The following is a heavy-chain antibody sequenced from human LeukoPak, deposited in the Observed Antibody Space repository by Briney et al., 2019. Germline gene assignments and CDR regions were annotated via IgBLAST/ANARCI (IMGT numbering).Heavy chain of an antibody. CDR1: GYTFTSYG. Sequence: ASVKVSCKASGYTFTSYGISWVRQAPGQGLEWMGWISAYNGNTNYAQKLQGRVTMTTDTSTSTAYMELRSLRSDDTAVYYCARDKGDYYGSGSPDYWGQGTLVTVSS. V-gene: IGHV1-18*01. CDR2: ISAYNGNT. CDR3: ARDKGDYYGSGSPDY. J-gene: IGHJ4*02. D-gene: IGHD3-10*01.